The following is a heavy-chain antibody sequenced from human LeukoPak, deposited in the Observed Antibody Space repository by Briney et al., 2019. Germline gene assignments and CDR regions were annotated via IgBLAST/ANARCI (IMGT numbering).Heavy chain of an antibody. D-gene: IGHD5-18*01. V-gene: IGHV3-23*01. Sequence: PGGSLKLSCEASGFTFSRYAMTWVRQAPGKGLEWVSVISGSGSSIYYADSVKGRFTVSRDNSKNTVYLQMDSLRVEETAVYYCAKDNREGYSYGFVFESWGQGTLVTVSS. J-gene: IGHJ4*02. CDR2: ISGSGSSI. CDR1: GFTFSRYA. CDR3: AKDNREGYSYGFVFES.